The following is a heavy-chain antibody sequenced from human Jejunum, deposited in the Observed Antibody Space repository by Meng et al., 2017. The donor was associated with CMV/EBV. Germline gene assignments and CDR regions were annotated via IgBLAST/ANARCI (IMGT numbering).Heavy chain of an antibody. V-gene: IGHV1-69*02. CDR1: TFNTYT. CDR2: VIPILNMA. D-gene: IGHD1-1*01. J-gene: IGHJ4*02. Sequence: TFNTYTSNWVRQAPGQGLEWMGRVIPILNMADSAQNFQGRVTIIADRSTSTVYLELTSLRSDDTAVYYCATSTATTSNYRCVWNLWGQGTEVTVSS. CDR3: ATSTATTSNYRCVWNL.